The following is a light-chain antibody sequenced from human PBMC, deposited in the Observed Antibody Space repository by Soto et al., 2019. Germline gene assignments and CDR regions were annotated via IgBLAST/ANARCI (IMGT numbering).Light chain of an antibody. V-gene: IGKV3-20*01. CDR2: GAS. CDR3: QQCGSSPET. J-gene: IGKJ1*01. CDR1: QSISSSF. Sequence: DIVLTQSPGTLSLSPGQRATLSCRASQSISSSFLAWYQQKPGQAPRLLIYGASSRATGIPDRFSGSGPGTDFTLTISRLEPEDFAVYYCQQCGSSPETFGQGTKV.